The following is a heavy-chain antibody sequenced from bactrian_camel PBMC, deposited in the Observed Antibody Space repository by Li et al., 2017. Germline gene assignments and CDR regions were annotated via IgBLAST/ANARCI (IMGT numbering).Heavy chain of an antibody. Sequence: HVQLVESGGGSVQAGGSLRLSCAASEYLYRANCMGWFRQAPGKEREGVATIHRDSGGTFYADSVKGRFTISQDNAKNTIYLQMNNLRPDDTAMYYCAAGPLFAGLGPAGYKYWGQGTQVTVS. J-gene: IGHJ4*01. D-gene: IGHD5*01. CDR2: IHRDSGGT. CDR1: EYLYRANC. V-gene: IGHV3S54*01. CDR3: AAGPLFAGLGPAGYKY.